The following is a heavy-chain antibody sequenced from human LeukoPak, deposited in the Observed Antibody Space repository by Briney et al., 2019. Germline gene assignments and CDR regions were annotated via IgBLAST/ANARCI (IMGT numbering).Heavy chain of an antibody. CDR1: GFTFSNYA. D-gene: IGHD3-22*01. V-gene: IGHV3-23*01. CDR3: ARGGYDSSGYYSNFDY. Sequence: GGSLRLSCAASGFTFSNYAMSWVRQAPEKGLEWVSTISGSGGNTYYPGSVKGRFTISRENAKNSLYLQMNSLRAGDTAVYYCARGGYDSSGYYSNFDYWGQGTLVTVSS. J-gene: IGHJ4*02. CDR2: ISGSGGNT.